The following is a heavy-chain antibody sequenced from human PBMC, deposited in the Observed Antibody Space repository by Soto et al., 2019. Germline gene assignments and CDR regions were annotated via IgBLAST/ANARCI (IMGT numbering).Heavy chain of an antibody. D-gene: IGHD6-13*01. V-gene: IGHV4-61*01. CDR3: ARRAIAAAGRDGMDV. CDR1: GGSVISGSYY. Sequence: SETLSLTCTFSGGSVISGSYYWSWIRQPPGKGLEWIGYIYYSGSTNYNPSLKSRVTISVDTSKNQFSLKLSSVTAADTAVYYCARRAIAAAGRDGMDVWGQGTTVTVSS. J-gene: IGHJ6*02. CDR2: IYYSGST.